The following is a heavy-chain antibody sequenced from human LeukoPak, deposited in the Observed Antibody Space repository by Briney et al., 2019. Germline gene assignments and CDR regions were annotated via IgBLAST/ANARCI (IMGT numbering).Heavy chain of an antibody. CDR2: INHSGST. J-gene: IGHJ4*02. CDR3: ARGLRSMIAWYYFDY. Sequence: SETLSLTCAVYGGSFSGYYWSWIRQPPGKGLEWIGEINHSGSTNYNPSLKSRVTISADTSKNQFSLKLSSVTAADTAVYYCARGLRSMIAWYYFDYWGQGTLVTVSS. V-gene: IGHV4-34*01. CDR1: GGSFSGYY. D-gene: IGHD3-22*01.